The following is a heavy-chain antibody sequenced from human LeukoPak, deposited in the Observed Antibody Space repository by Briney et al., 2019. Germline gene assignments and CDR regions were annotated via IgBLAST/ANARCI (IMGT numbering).Heavy chain of an antibody. CDR3: ARDFSGSYDY. CDR1: GFTVSSNC. D-gene: IGHD1-26*01. CDR2: IYSGGST. Sequence: GGSLRLSCAASGFTVSSNCMSWVRQAPGKGLEWVSVIYSGGSTYYADSVKGRFTISRDNSKNTLYLQMNSLRAEDTAVYYCARDFSGSYDYWGQGTLVTVSS. J-gene: IGHJ4*02. V-gene: IGHV3-53*01.